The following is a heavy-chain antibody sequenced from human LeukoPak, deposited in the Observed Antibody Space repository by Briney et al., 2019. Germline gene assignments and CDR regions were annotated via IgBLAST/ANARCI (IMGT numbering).Heavy chain of an antibody. CDR2: INHSGST. V-gene: IGHV4-34*01. CDR1: GGSFSGYY. Sequence: SETLSLTCAVYGGSFSGYYWSWILQPPGKGLEWIGEINHSGSTNYNPSLKSRVTISVDTSKNQFSLKLSSVTAADTAVYYCARAAGYNWNYVPYYYYMDVWGKGTTVTVSS. J-gene: IGHJ6*03. CDR3: ARAAGYNWNYVPYYYYMDV. D-gene: IGHD1-7*01.